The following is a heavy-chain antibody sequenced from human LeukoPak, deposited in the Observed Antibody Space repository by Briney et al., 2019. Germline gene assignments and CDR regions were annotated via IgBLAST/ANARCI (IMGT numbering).Heavy chain of an antibody. J-gene: IGHJ6*02. CDR3: AREVYGMDV. CDR2: INSNGGNT. V-gene: IGHV3-64*01. CDR1: GFSFSTYP. Sequence: GGSLRLSCAASGFSFSTYPMHWVRRAPGKGLEFVSSINSNGGNTYYANSVKGRFTISRDNSKNTPYLQMGSLRAEDMAIYYCAREVYGMDVWGRGTTVTVSS.